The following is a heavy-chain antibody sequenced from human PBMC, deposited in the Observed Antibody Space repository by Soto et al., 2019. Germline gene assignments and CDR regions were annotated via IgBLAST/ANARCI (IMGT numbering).Heavy chain of an antibody. J-gene: IGHJ6*03. CDR1: GGSFISYI. CDR3: AKSLVFVDHAYMDV. Sequence: QVQLVQSGAEVRKPGSSVKVSCEASGGSFISYIFTWVRQAPGQGLEWMGRSIPIQGRADYALKFQDRVIIAADRSTQTVYMELRSLRPEDTALYYCAKSLVFVDHAYMDVWGKGTTVTVSS. V-gene: IGHV1-69*02. D-gene: IGHD2-21*01. CDR2: SIPIQGRA.